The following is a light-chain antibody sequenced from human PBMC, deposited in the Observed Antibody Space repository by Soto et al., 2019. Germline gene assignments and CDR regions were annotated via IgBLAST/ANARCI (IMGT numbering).Light chain of an antibody. CDR2: EVS. CDR1: TSDVGGYNY. V-gene: IGLV2-14*01. Sequence: QSALTQPASVSGSPGQSITISCTGSTSDVGGYNYVSWYQHHPGKSPKLVIYEVSDRPSGVSDRFSGSKSGNTASLTISGLQAEDEADYYCSSYTGSSTWVFGRGTKLTVL. J-gene: IGLJ3*02. CDR3: SSYTGSSTWV.